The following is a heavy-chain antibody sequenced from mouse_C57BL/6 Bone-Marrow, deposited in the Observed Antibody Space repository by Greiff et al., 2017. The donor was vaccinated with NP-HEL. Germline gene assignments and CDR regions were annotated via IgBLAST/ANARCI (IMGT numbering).Heavy chain of an antibody. J-gene: IGHJ3*01. CDR2: IYPGSGST. V-gene: IGHV1-55*01. D-gene: IGHD3-2*02. Sequence: QVQLQQPGAELVKPGASVKMSCKASGYTFTSYWITWVKQRPGQGLEWIGDIYPGSGSTNSNEKFKSKATLTVDTSSSTAYMQLSSLTSEDSAVYYSARTQLRLPRPSFAYWGQGTLVTVSA. CDR3: ARTQLRLPRPSFAY. CDR1: GYTFTSYW.